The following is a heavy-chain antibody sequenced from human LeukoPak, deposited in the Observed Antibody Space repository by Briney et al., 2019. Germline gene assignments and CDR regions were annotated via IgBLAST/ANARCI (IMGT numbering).Heavy chain of an antibody. J-gene: IGHJ4*02. CDR1: RFTFSSYA. CDR2: ISGSGGST. D-gene: IGHD6-19*01. Sequence: LPGGSLRLSCAASRFTFSSYAMSWVRQAPGKGLEWVSAISGSGGSTYYADSVKGRFTISRDNSKNTLYLQMNSLRAEDTAVYYCAKISGYSSGWNFDYWGQGTLVTVSS. CDR3: AKISGYSSGWNFDY. V-gene: IGHV3-23*01.